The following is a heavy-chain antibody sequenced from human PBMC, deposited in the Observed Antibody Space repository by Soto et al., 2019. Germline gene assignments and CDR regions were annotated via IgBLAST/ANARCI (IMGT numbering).Heavy chain of an antibody. D-gene: IGHD2-2*01. Sequence: XESLNVSYHCFGNSFTSYLIGLVLQVPGKGLEWMGIIYPGDSDTRYSPSFQGQVTISADKSISTAYLQWSSLKASDTAMYYCARGKTYCSSPSCYLLGEAPPEYYFDYWGQGTLVTVSS. CDR1: GNSFTSYL. V-gene: IGHV5-51*01. J-gene: IGHJ4*02. CDR3: ARGKTYCSSPSCYLLGEAPPEYYFDY. CDR2: IYPGDSDT.